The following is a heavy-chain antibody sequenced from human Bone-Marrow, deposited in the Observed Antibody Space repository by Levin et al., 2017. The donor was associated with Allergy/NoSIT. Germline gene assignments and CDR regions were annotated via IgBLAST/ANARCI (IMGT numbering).Heavy chain of an antibody. CDR3: TRVSDYYDSSGFRY. CDR2: MNPGGGGA. J-gene: IGHJ4*02. Sequence: ASVKVSCKASGYNLNDYYLHWVRQAPGQGLEWMGRMNPGGGGASYAQNLQGRVTMTGDTSTNTFYMELTSLRSDDTAIYYCTRVSDYYDSSGFRYWGQGTLVTVSS. CDR1: GYNLNDYY. V-gene: IGHV1-46*02. D-gene: IGHD3-22*01.